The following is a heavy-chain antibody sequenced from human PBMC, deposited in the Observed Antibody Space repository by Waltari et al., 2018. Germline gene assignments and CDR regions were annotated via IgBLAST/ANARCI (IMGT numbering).Heavy chain of an antibody. CDR3: GREPIDEWVPLDH. CDR2: INQDGREK. V-gene: IGHV3-7*03. D-gene: IGHD1-26*01. J-gene: IGHJ4*02. Sequence: VELVESGGGLVQPGGSLRLSCAASGFAFSNFWMSWVRQNPEKRLEWEANINQDGREKYYVDAVRGRFTMSRDNAKNSLYLQRSSRTSDDTAVYYCGREPIDEWVPLDHWGQGTLVAVSS. CDR1: GFAFSNFW.